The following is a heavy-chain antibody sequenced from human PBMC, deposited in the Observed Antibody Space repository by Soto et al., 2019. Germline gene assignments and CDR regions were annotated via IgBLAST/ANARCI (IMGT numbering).Heavy chain of an antibody. CDR2: IDWDDDK. D-gene: IGHD3-16*01. J-gene: IGHJ6*03. CDR3: ARLRFRGLPGYYYYMDV. Sequence: SGPTLVNPTQTLTLTCTFSGFSLSTSGMCVSWIRQPPGKALEWLARIDWDDDKYYSTSLKTRLTISKDTSKNQVVLTMTNMDPVDTATYYCARLRFRGLPGYYYYMDVWGKGTTVTVS. V-gene: IGHV2-70*11. CDR1: GFSLSTSGMC.